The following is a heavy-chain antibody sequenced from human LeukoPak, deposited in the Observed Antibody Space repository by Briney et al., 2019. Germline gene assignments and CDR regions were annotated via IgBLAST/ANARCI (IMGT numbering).Heavy chain of an antibody. CDR2: ISSGSSNI. Sequence: PGGSLRLSCAASGFIFSTYSMNWVRQAPGKGLEWVSYISSGSSNIYYADSVKGRFTISRDNAMNSLYLQVDSLRAEDTAVYYCARDAHGYSGFDFWGQGTLVTVSS. CDR1: GFIFSTYS. CDR3: ARDAHGYSGFDF. V-gene: IGHV3-48*04. D-gene: IGHD5-12*01. J-gene: IGHJ4*02.